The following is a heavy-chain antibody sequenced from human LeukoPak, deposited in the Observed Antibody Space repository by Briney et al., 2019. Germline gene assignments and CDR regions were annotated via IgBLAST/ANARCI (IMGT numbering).Heavy chain of an antibody. CDR3: ARGGESSGHYYGDY. J-gene: IGHJ4*02. Sequence: GGSLRLSCAASGFTVSSNYMSWVRQAPGKGLEWVSVIFSGGSTYYADSVKGRFTISRDNSKNTVYLQMNSLRAEDTSVYFCARGGESSGHYYGDYWGQGTLVTVSS. D-gene: IGHD3-22*01. CDR2: IFSGGST. V-gene: IGHV3-66*01. CDR1: GFTVSSNY.